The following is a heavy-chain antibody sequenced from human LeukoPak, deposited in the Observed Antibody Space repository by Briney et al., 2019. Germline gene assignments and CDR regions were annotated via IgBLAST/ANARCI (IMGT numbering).Heavy chain of an antibody. CDR1: GFTFSVTW. V-gene: IGHV3-15*01. Sequence: GGSLRLSCAASGFTFSVTWMNWVRQAPGKGLEWVGRIKSNTDGGATDYAAPVKDRFTISRNDSEKTLYLQMNSLKTEDTAVYYCITEPPGVVFWGQGTLVTVSS. CDR3: ITEPPGVVF. D-gene: IGHD7-27*01. CDR2: IKSNTDGGAT. J-gene: IGHJ4*02.